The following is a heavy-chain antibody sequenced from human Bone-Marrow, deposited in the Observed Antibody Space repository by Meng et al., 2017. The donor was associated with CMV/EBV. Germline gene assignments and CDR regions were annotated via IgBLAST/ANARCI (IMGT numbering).Heavy chain of an antibody. CDR2: INHSGSI. CDR1: SGSFSGYY. D-gene: IGHD1-1*01. Sequence: SETLSLTCAVYSGSFSGYYWSWIRQPPGKGLEWIGEINHSGSIKYNPSLKSRVTISVDTSKNQFSLKLSSVTAADTAVYYCARGLGTDAFDIWGQGTMVTVPS. CDR3: ARGLGTDAFDI. J-gene: IGHJ3*02. V-gene: IGHV4-34*01.